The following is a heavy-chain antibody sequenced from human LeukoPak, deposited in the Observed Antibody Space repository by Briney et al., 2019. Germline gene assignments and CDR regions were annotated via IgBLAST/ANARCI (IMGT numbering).Heavy chain of an antibody. CDR3: AKDRAPVPYDY. CDR1: GFSVSDYY. J-gene: IGHJ4*02. D-gene: IGHD1-26*01. V-gene: IGHV3-53*01. Sequence: HPGGSLRLSCAASGFSVSDYYMSWVRQAPGKELEWVSVIYSGDTTTYADSVRGRFTISRDNSKNTLYLQMNNLRAEDTAVYYCAKDRAPVPYDYWGQGTLVTVSS. CDR2: IYSGDTT.